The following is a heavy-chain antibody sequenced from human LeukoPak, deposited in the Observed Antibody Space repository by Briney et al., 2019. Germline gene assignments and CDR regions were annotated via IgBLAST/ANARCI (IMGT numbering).Heavy chain of an antibody. Sequence: GGSLRLSCAASGFTFSSYSMNWVRQAPGKGLEWVSSISSGSSYMYYADSVKSRFTISRDNAKNSLYLQMNSLRAEDTAVYYCARVSSSSFLGYWGQGTLVTVSS. CDR1: GFTFSSYS. J-gene: IGHJ4*02. CDR3: ARVSSSSFLGY. D-gene: IGHD6-6*01. CDR2: ISSGSSYM. V-gene: IGHV3-21*01.